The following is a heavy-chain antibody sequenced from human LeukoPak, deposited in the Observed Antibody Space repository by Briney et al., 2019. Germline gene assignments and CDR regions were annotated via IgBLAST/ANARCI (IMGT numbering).Heavy chain of an antibody. J-gene: IGHJ4*02. CDR3: AKDMAFLGFIFGY. CDR2: ISWNSGSI. D-gene: IGHD3-3*01. V-gene: IGHV3-9*01. CDR1: GFTFDDYA. Sequence: AGGSLRLSCAASGFTFDDYAMHWVRQAPGKGLEWVSGISWNSGSIGYADSVKGRFTISRDNAKNSLYLQMNSLRAEDTALYYCAKDMAFLGFIFGYWGQGTLVTVSS.